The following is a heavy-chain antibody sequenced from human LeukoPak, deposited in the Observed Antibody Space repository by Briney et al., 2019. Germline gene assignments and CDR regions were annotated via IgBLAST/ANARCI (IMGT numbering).Heavy chain of an antibody. V-gene: IGHV3-30*18. D-gene: IGHD6-19*01. Sequence: PGRSLRLSCAASGFTFSSYGMHWVRQAPGKGLEWVAVISYDGSNKYYADSVKGRFTTSRDNSKNTLYLQMNSLRAEDTAVYYCAKGGGSYSSGWYGEVDYGGQGTLVTVSS. CDR2: ISYDGSNK. CDR3: AKGGGSYSSGWYGEVDY. CDR1: GFTFSSYG. J-gene: IGHJ4*02.